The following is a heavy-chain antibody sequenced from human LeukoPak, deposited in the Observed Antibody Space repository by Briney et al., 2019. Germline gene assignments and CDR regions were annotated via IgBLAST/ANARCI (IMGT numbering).Heavy chain of an antibody. D-gene: IGHD5-18*01. J-gene: IGHJ3*02. CDR2: IYWDDDS. V-gene: IGHV2-5*02. CDR1: GVSLSTSGVG. Sequence: SGPTLVNPTQTLTLTCSLSGVSLSTSGVGVSWIRQPPGKALEWLALIYWDDDSRYSPSLKSRLTIAKDTSKNQVVLTLTNMDSVDTATYYCAHSQVFSYGSFHDAYDIWGLGMLVTVSS. CDR3: AHSQVFSYGSFHDAYDI.